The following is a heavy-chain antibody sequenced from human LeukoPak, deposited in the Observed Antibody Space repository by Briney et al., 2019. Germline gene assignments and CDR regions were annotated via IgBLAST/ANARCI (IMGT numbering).Heavy chain of an antibody. CDR2: INPNNGGT. J-gene: IGHJ4*02. CDR3: ARVDWDLVGGGFDY. V-gene: IGHV1-2*02. CDR1: GYTFTGYY. D-gene: IGHD3/OR15-3a*01. Sequence: ASVKVSCKASGYTFTGYYMHWVRQAPGQGLEWVGWINPNNGGTKYAQKFQDRVSMTRDTSISTAYMELSRLRFDDTAVYYCARVDWDLVGGGFDYWGQGTLVTVSS.